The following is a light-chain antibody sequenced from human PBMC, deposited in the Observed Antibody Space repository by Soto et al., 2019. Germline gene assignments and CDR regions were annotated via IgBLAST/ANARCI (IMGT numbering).Light chain of an antibody. J-gene: IGKJ2*01. CDR2: GAS. Sequence: EIVLTQSPGILSLSPGERATLSCRASQSVSRSYLAWYQQKPGQAPRLVIYGASSRATGIPDRFSGSGSGTDCTLTISRLEPEDFAVYYCQQYGSSPPYTFGQGTKLEIK. V-gene: IGKV3-20*01. CDR3: QQYGSSPPYT. CDR1: QSVSRSY.